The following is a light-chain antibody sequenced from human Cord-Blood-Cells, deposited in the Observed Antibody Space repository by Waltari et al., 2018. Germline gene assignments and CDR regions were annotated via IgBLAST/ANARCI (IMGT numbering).Light chain of an antibody. CDR3: SSYAGSNNWV. V-gene: IGLV2-8*01. CDR2: EVS. CDR1: SRDVGGFNH. Sequence: QSALTQPPSASGSPGQSVNISCTGTSRDVGGFNHVSWYQQHPGKAPKLMFYEVSKRPSGVPDLFSGSKSGNTASLTVSGLQAEDEADYYCSSYAGSNNWVFGGGTKLTVL. J-gene: IGLJ3*02.